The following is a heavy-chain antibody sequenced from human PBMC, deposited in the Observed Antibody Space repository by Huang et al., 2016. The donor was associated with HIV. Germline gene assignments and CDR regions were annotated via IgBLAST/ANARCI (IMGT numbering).Heavy chain of an antibody. CDR3: ATAIPKMYYDFWSGYSWFDP. Sequence: QVQLVQSGAEVKKPGASVKVSCKVSGYTLTELSMHWVRQAPGKGLEWMGGFDLEDGETIYAKKFQGRVTMTEDTSSDTAYMEWSSLTSEDSAVYYCATAIPKMYYDFWSGYSWFDPWGQGTQVTVSS. CDR2: FDLEDGET. D-gene: IGHD3-3*01. V-gene: IGHV1-24*01. CDR1: GYTLTELS. J-gene: IGHJ5*02.